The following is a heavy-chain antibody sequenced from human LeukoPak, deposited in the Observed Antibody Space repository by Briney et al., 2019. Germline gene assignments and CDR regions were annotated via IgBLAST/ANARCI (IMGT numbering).Heavy chain of an antibody. CDR3: ARDWDETKRTRFPYGGNSPMTPQTNNWFDP. Sequence: GASVKVSCKASGYTFTGYYMHWVRQAPGQGLEWMGWINPNSGGTNYAQKFQGRVTMTRDTSISTAYMELSRLRSDDTAVYYCARDWDETKRTRFPYGGNSPMTPQTNNWFDPWGQGTLVTVSS. D-gene: IGHD4-23*01. J-gene: IGHJ5*02. V-gene: IGHV1-2*02. CDR1: GYTFTGYY. CDR2: INPNSGGT.